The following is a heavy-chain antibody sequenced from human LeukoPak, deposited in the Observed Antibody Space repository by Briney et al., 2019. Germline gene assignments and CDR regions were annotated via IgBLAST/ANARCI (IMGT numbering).Heavy chain of an antibody. J-gene: IGHJ4*02. V-gene: IGHV3-23*01. CDR2: ISNNGGYT. CDR3: AKSPYDFWSGYFRGYFDY. Sequence: GGSLRLSCAASGFTFSSSAMSWVRQAPGKGLEWVSAISNNGGYTYYADSVQGRFTISRDNSKSTLYLQMNSLRAEDTAVYYCAKSPYDFWSGYFRGYFDYWGQGTLVTVSS. D-gene: IGHD3-3*01. CDR1: GFTFSSSA.